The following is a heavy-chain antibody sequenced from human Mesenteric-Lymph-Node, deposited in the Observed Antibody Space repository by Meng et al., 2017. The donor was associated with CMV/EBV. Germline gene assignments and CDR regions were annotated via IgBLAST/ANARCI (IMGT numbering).Heavy chain of an antibody. J-gene: IGHJ4*02. CDR2: INHSGTT. CDR1: GSFSCYF. D-gene: IGHD3-22*01. CDR3: ARGFRNYFETSGHYYRF. Sequence: GSFSCYFWTWIRQSPGKGLEWLGEINHSGTTNYNPSLKSRITIAVDTSKNQFSLNRRSVTATDTAVYYCARGFRNYFETSGHYYRFWGQGTLVTVSS. V-gene: IGHV4-34*01.